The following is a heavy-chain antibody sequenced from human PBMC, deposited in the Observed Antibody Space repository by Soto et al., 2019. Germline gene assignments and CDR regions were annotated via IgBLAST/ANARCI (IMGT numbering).Heavy chain of an antibody. D-gene: IGHD3-10*01. CDR1: GFTFSPYA. Sequence: LRLSCAASGFTFSPYAMSWVRQAPGKGLEWVSSISGSGGSTHYADSVKGRFTVSRDNSKRALSLQMSSLREEDTATYYCAKGLRRLLRTQYYYGLDVWGRGTTVTVSS. CDR3: AKGLRRLLRTQYYYGLDV. J-gene: IGHJ6*02. V-gene: IGHV3-23*01. CDR2: ISGSGGST.